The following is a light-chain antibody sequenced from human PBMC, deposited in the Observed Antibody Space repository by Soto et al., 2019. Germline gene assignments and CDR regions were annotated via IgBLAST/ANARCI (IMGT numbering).Light chain of an antibody. CDR1: AFAKQY. CDR3: QSADSSGPYVI. J-gene: IGLJ2*01. Sequence: SYELTQPPSMSVSPGQTARITCSGDAFAKQYAYWYQQKPGQAPILVIYKDIERPSGIPERFSGSTAGIIVTLTISGVQAEDEADYYCQSADSSGPYVIFGGGTKLTVL. V-gene: IGLV3-25*03. CDR2: KDI.